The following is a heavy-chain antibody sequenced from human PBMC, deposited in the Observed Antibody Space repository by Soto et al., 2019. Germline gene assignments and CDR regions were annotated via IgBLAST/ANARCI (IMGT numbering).Heavy chain of an antibody. CDR1: GYTFTSYD. V-gene: IGHV1-8*01. CDR2: MNPNSGNT. CDR3: ARERRQYNWFDP. J-gene: IGHJ5*02. Sequence: QVQLVQSGAEVKKPGASVKVSCKASGYTFTSYDINWVRQATGQGLEWMGWMNPNSGNTGYAQKFQGRVTMTRNTSISTAYMELSSLRSEDPAVYYCARERRQYNWFDPWGQGTLVTVSS.